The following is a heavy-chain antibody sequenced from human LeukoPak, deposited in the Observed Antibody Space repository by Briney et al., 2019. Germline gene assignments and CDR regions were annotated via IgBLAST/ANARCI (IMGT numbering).Heavy chain of an antibody. CDR2: ISDSAGHT. CDR1: GFTCSSYA. CDR3: AKDGVWQSYYFDY. J-gene: IGHJ4*02. Sequence: PGGSLRLSCAASGFTCSSYAMTWVRQAPGKGLEWVSSISDSAGHTYYADSVRGRFTISRDNSKNTVFLQMNSLRAEDTAVYYCAKDGVWQSYYFDYWGQGTLVTVSS. V-gene: IGHV3-23*01. D-gene: IGHD6-19*01.